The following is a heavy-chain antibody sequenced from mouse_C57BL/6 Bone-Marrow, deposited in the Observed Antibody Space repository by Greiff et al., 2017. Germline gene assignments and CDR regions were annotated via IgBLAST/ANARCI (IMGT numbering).Heavy chain of an antibody. V-gene: IGHV1-53*01. J-gene: IGHJ1*03. Sequence: QVQLQQPGAELVRPGASVKLSCKASGYTFTSYWMDWVKQRPGQGLEWIGNIYPCSGGTHYNEKFKDKATLTVDKSSSTAYMQLSSLTSEDSAVYYCARRDYEWYGDFWGRGTTITVSS. CDR3: ARRDYEWYGDF. CDR1: GYTFTSYW. D-gene: IGHD2-3*01. CDR2: IYPCSGGT.